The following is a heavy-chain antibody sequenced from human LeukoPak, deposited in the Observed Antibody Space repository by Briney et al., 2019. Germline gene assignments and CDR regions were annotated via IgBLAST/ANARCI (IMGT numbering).Heavy chain of an antibody. CDR2: IYYSGTT. Sequence: PSETLSLTCTVSGGSISSSNYYWGWIRQPPGKGLEWIGSIYYSGTTYYSSSLKSRVIISVDTSKNQFSLKLSSVTPEDTAVYYCARRLTQYDCFDPWGQGILVTVSS. J-gene: IGHJ5*02. D-gene: IGHD2-2*01. V-gene: IGHV4-39*01. CDR1: GGSISSSNYY. CDR3: ARRLTQYDCFDP.